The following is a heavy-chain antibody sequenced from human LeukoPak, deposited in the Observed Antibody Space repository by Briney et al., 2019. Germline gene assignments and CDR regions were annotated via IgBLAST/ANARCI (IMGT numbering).Heavy chain of an antibody. CDR1: GYTLTELS. Sequence: ASVKVSCKVSGYTLTELSMHWVRQAPGKGLEWMGGFDPEDGETIYTHKFQGRVTMTEDTSTDTAYMEVSSLRSEDTDVYYCAILSVSSWNDAFDIWGQGTMVTVSS. V-gene: IGHV1-24*01. D-gene: IGHD1-1*01. J-gene: IGHJ3*02. CDR3: AILSVSSWNDAFDI. CDR2: FDPEDGET.